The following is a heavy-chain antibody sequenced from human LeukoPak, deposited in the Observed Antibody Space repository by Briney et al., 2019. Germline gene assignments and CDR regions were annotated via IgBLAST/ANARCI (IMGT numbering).Heavy chain of an antibody. V-gene: IGHV3-23*01. CDR1: GFPFRSYC. J-gene: IGHJ4*02. Sequence: GFLGLSCAASGFPFRSYCMNWVRPAPGEGVGGGSAISGSGGSTYYADSVKGRFTISRDNSKNTLYLQMNSLRAEDTAVYYCAKDRSSSWYMTFDYWGQGTLVTVSS. CDR2: ISGSGGST. D-gene: IGHD6-13*01. CDR3: AKDRSSSWYMTFDY.